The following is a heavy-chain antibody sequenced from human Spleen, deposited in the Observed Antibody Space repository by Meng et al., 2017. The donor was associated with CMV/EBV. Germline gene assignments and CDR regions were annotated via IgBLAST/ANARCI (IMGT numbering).Heavy chain of an antibody. CDR1: GYAFTTHD. D-gene: IGHD5-12*01. CDR3: ARGPGYTNSVNGFDP. J-gene: IGHJ5*02. CDR2: MNPNSGDT. Sequence: SGYAFTTHDITWVRQAPGQGLELMGWMNPNSGDTGYAQKFQGRVTMTRHTSISTAYMELNSLRSDDTAVYYCARGPGYTNSVNGFDPWGQGTLVTVSS. V-gene: IGHV1-8*01.